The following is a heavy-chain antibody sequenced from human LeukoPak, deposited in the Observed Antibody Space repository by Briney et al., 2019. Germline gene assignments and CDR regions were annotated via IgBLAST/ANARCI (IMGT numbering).Heavy chain of an antibody. Sequence: GGSLRLSCAASGFPFSSYWMHWVRQAPGKGLVWVSRISSDGITTHYADSVRGRFTISRDYAKNTLYLQMNSLRAEDTAIYYCTRGGITFDYWGQGTLVTVSS. D-gene: IGHD1-14*01. CDR3: TRGGITFDY. J-gene: IGHJ4*02. CDR2: ISSDGITT. V-gene: IGHV3-74*01. CDR1: GFPFSSYW.